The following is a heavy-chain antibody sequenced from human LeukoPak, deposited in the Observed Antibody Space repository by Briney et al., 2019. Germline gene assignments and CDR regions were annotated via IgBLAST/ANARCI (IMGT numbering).Heavy chain of an antibody. CDR1: GGSISSY. CDR3: ARRPDFGSYYFDY. D-gene: IGHD3-3*01. V-gene: IGHV4-4*07. CDR2: IYGSGST. Sequence: SETLSLTCTVSGGSISSYWSWIRQPAGKGLEWIGRIYGSGSTNYNPSLKSRVTISVDTSKNQFSLKLSSVTAADTAVYYCARRPDFGSYYFDYWGQGTLVTVSS. J-gene: IGHJ4*02.